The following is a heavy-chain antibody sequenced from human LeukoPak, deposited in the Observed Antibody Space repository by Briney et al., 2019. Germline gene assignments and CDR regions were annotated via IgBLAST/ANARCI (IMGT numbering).Heavy chain of an antibody. CDR1: GYTFTSYD. Sequence: GASVKVSCKASGYTFTSYDINWVRQATGQGLEWTGWMNPNSGNTGYAQKFQGRVTMTRNTSISTAYMELSSLRPEDTAVYYCARRQQLVRPYYYYYYMDVWGKGTTVTVSS. V-gene: IGHV1-8*01. CDR3: ARRQQLVRPYYYYYYMDV. CDR2: MNPNSGNT. J-gene: IGHJ6*03. D-gene: IGHD6-13*01.